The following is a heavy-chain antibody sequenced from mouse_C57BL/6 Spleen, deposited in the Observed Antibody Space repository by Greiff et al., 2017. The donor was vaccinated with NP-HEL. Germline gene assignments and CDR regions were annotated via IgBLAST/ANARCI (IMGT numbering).Heavy chain of an antibody. CDR2: IYPGSGNT. V-gene: IGHV1-76*01. J-gene: IGHJ3*01. CDR3: ARDDDYDVGPVAY. D-gene: IGHD2-4*01. Sequence: VKLVESGAELVRPGASVKLSCKASGYTFTDYYINWVKQRPGQGLEWIARIYPGSGNTYYNEKFKGKATLTAEKSSSTAYMQLSSLTSEDSAVYFCARDDDYDVGPVAYWGQGTLVTVSA. CDR1: GYTFTDYY.